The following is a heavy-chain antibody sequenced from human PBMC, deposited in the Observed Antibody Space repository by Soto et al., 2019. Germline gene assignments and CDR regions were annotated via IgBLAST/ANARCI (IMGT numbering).Heavy chain of an antibody. D-gene: IGHD1-26*01. CDR1: GNSFTIYW. Sequence: PGESLKISCTGSGNSFTIYWIGWVRQMPGKGLEWMGIIYLGDSNTRYSPTFQGQVTISADRSISTAYLQWSSLKASDTAMYYCARGEQYSGRIFDYWGQGTLVTVSS. J-gene: IGHJ4*01. V-gene: IGHV5-51*01. CDR3: ARGEQYSGRIFDY. CDR2: IYLGDSNT.